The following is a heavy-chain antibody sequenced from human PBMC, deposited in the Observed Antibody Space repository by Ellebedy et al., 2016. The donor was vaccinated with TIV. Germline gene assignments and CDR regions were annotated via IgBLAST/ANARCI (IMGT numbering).Heavy chain of an antibody. Sequence: GESLKISCAASGFGFSDFSMNWVRQAPGKGLEWVSSISSNNYIYYADSVKGRFTISRDNARNSLFLQMNSLRNEDTAAYYCVRDFGRIVVASTYWGQGASVTVS. CDR3: VRDFGRIVVASTY. CDR2: ISSNNYI. V-gene: IGHV3-69-1*02. J-gene: IGHJ4*02. CDR1: GFGFSDFS. D-gene: IGHD6-19*01.